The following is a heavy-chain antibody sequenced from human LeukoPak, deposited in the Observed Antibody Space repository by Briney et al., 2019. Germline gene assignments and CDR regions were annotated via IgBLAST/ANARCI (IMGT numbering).Heavy chain of an antibody. J-gene: IGHJ4*02. CDR3: ARARYYDILTGYYHFDY. D-gene: IGHD3-9*01. CDR1: GGTFGSYA. Sequence: GSSVKVSCKASGGTFGSYAISWVRQAPGQGLGWMGGIIPISGTANYAQKFQGRVTITTDESTSTAYMELSSLRSEDTAVYYCARARYYDILTGYYHFDYWGQGTLVTVSS. CDR2: IIPISGTA. V-gene: IGHV1-69*05.